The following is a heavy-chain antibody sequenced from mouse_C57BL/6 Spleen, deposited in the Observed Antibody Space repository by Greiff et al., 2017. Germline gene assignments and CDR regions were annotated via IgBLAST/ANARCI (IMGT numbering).Heavy chain of an antibody. CDR2: IYPGDGDT. CDR1: GYAFSSSW. Sequence: QVQLKQSGPELVKPGASVKISCKASGYAFSSSWMNWVKQRPGKGLEWIGRIYPGDGDTNYNGKFKGKATLTADKSSSTAYMQLSSLTSGGSAVELWAKTGAGDAMDDWGQGTSVTVSS. V-gene: IGHV1-82*01. J-gene: IGHJ4*01. CDR3: AKTGAGDAMDD.